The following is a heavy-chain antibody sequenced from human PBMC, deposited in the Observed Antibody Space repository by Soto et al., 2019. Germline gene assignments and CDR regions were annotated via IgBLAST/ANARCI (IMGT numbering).Heavy chain of an antibody. Sequence: QVQLQQWGAGLLKPSETLSLTCAVFGGSVNSGNYYWSWIRQPPGKGLEWIGEMTHSGGTHFNPSLKSRVTISVDTSKNQFSLKISSVTAADTALYYCARVERGTATPVVDAFDICGPGTMVTVSS. J-gene: IGHJ3*02. V-gene: IGHV4-34*01. D-gene: IGHD2-21*02. CDR1: GGSVNSGNYY. CDR2: MTHSGGT. CDR3: ARVERGTATPVVDAFDI.